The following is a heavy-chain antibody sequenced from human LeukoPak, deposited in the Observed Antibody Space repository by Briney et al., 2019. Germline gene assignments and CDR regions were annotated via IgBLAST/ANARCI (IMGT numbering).Heavy chain of an antibody. CDR2: IKQDGCEK. V-gene: IGHV3-7*01. CDR3: ARERTTIVSGTTIGAY. CDR1: GFTFSGYW. J-gene: IGHJ4*02. D-gene: IGHD2/OR15-2a*01. Sequence: PGGSLRLSCAASGFTFSGYWMSWVRQAPGKGLEWVANIKQDGCEKYYVDSVKGRFTISRDNAKNSLYLQMNSLRAEDTAVYYCARERTTIVSGTTIGAYWGQGTLVTVSS.